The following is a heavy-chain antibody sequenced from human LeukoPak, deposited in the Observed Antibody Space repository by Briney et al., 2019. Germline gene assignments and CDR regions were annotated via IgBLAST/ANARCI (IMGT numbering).Heavy chain of an antibody. Sequence: ASVKVSCKASGYTFTGYYMHWVRQAPGQGLEWMGWINPNSGGTNYAQKFQGRVTMTRDTSISTAYMELSRLRSDDTAVYYCARALEPHDAFDIWGQGTMVTVSS. CDR3: ARALEPHDAFDI. CDR2: INPNSGGT. J-gene: IGHJ3*02. D-gene: IGHD1-1*01. V-gene: IGHV1-2*02. CDR1: GYTFTGYY.